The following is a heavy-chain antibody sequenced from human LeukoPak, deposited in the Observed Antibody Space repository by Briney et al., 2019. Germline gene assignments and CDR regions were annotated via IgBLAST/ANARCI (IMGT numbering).Heavy chain of an antibody. CDR2: LSSDSNYI. J-gene: IGHJ6*04. V-gene: IGHV3-9*01. CDR3: AKDSYYYGSGSYGDV. CDR1: GFTFEDYG. D-gene: IGHD3-10*01. Sequence: GGSLRLSCAASGFTFEDYGMHWVRHAPGQGLEWVAGLSSDSNYIDYADSVRGRFTISRDNAKNSLYLQMNSLRTEDTAVYYCAKDSYYYGSGSYGDVWGKGTKVTISS.